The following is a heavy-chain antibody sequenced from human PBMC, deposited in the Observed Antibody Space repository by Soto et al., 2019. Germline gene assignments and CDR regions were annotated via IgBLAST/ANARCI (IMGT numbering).Heavy chain of an antibody. V-gene: IGHV1-3*01. CDR1: GYTFTRYT. CDR3: ARGIATGQLDP. CDR2: INPDNGNT. Sequence: QVQLVLSGAEVKKPGASVKISCKASGYTFTRYTMNWVRQAPGQRLEWMGWINPDNGNTKSSQKFQDRVIITRDTSANTAYMDLSSLRSEDTAVYYCARGIATGQLDPWGQGTLVTVSS. J-gene: IGHJ5*02. D-gene: IGHD2-15*01.